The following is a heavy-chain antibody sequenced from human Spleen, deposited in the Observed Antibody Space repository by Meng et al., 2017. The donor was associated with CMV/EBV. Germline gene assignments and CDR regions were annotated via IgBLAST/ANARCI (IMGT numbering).Heavy chain of an antibody. D-gene: IGHD1-1*01. CDR3: AKEGRAWTPFD. Sequence: GESLKISCAASGFTFSNYAMSWVRQVPGKGLEWVSSLSGRTSNPYYADSVRGRFSISRDNSKNTLYLRMNSLRVEDTAVYYCAKEGRAWTPFDWGQGTLVTVSS. V-gene: IGHV3-23*01. J-gene: IGHJ4*02. CDR1: GFTFSNYA. CDR2: LSGRTSNP.